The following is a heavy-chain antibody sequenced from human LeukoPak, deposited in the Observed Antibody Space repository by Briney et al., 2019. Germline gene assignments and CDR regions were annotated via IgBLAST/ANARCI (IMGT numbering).Heavy chain of an antibody. J-gene: IGHJ4*02. D-gene: IGHD1-26*01. CDR2: IRSKANSYAT. V-gene: IGHV3-73*01. CDR1: GFTFSGSA. Sequence: GGSLRLSCAASGFTFSGSAMHWVRQASGKGLEWVGRIRSKANSYATAYAASVKGRFTISRGDSKNTAYLQMNSLKTEDTAVYYCTRHSPVGATDYWGQGTLVTVSS. CDR3: TRHSPVGATDY.